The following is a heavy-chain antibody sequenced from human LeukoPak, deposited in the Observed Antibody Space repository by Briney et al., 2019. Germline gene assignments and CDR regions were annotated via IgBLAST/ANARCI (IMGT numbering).Heavy chain of an antibody. J-gene: IGHJ4*02. V-gene: IGHV3-30*04. CDR2: ISYDGSNK. CDR1: GFTFSSYA. Sequence: GGSLRLSCAASGFTFSSYAMHWVRQAPGKRLEWVAVISYDGSNKYYADSVKGRFTISRDNSKNTLYLQMDSLRAEDTAVYYCARDTHYYYDSSGYLLLWGQGTLVTVSS. D-gene: IGHD3-22*01. CDR3: ARDTHYYYDSSGYLLL.